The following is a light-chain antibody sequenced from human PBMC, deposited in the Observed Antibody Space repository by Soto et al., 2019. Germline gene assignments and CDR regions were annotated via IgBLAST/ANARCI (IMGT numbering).Light chain of an antibody. CDR1: RSNIGTGYD. CDR2: GNS. V-gene: IGLV1-40*01. CDR3: QSYDSSLSGHVV. Sequence: QSVLTQPPSVSGAPGQRVTISCTGSRSNIGTGYDVHWYQQLPGTAPKLLIYGNSNRPSGVPDRFSGSKSGTSASLAITGLQAEDEADYYFQSYDSSLSGHVVFGGGTKLTVL. J-gene: IGLJ2*01.